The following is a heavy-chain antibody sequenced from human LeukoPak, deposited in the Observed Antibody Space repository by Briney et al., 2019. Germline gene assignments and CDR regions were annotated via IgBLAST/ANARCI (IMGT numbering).Heavy chain of an antibody. Sequence: PSETLSLTCAVYGGSFSGYYWSWIRQPPGKGLEWIGYIYYSGSTNYNPSLKSRVTISVDTSKNQFSLKLSSVTAADTAVYYCARLGDFWSGPNWFDPWGQGTLVTVSS. CDR3: ARLGDFWSGPNWFDP. CDR1: GGSFSGYY. D-gene: IGHD3-3*01. J-gene: IGHJ5*02. CDR2: IYYSGST. V-gene: IGHV4-59*08.